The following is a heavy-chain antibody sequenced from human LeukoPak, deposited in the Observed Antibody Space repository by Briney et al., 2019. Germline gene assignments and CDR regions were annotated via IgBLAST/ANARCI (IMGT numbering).Heavy chain of an antibody. J-gene: IGHJ4*02. CDR3: ARVFETKLFDY. D-gene: IGHD1-7*01. CDR1: GFTFSSYG. Sequence: PGGSLRLSCSASGFTFSSYGMSWVRQAPGKGLEWVSGISNSGGSTNYADSVKGRFTISRDNSKNTLYLQMNSLRAEDTAVYYCARVFETKLFDYWGQGTLVTVSS. CDR2: ISNSGGST. V-gene: IGHV3-23*01.